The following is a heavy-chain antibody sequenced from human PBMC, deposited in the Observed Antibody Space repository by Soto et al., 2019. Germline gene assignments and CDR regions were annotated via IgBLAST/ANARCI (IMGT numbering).Heavy chain of an antibody. D-gene: IGHD2-15*01. V-gene: IGHV1-69*13. CDR1: GGTFSSYA. J-gene: IGHJ5*02. CDR3: ARYATGAASSWFDH. CDR2: IIPIFGTT. Sequence: GASVKVSCKASGGTFSSYAISWVRQAPGQGLEWMGGIIPIFGTTNYAQKFQGRVTITADESTSTAYMELSSLRSEDTAVYYCARYATGAASSWFDHWGQGTLVTVSS.